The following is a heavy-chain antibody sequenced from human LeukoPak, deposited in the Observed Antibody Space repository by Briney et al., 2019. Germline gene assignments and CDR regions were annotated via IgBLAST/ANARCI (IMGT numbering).Heavy chain of an antibody. CDR3: AKDFTTMVRGVPNEYNWFDP. V-gene: IGHV3-23*01. CDR2: ISGSGGST. J-gene: IGHJ5*02. Sequence: GGSLRLSCAASGFTFSSYAMSWVRQAPGKGLEWVSAISGSGGSTYYADSVKGRFTISRDNSKNTLYLQMNSLRAEDTAVYYCAKDFTTMVRGVPNEYNWFDPWGQGTLVTVSS. CDR1: GFTFSSYA. D-gene: IGHD3-10*01.